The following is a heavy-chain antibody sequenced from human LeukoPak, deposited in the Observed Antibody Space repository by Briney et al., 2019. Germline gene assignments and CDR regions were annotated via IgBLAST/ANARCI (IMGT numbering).Heavy chain of an antibody. J-gene: IGHJ4*02. Sequence: GGSLRLSCAASGFTFSSYWMHWVRQAPGKGLVWVSRIKSDGSSTSYADSVKGRLTISRDNAKNTLYLQMNSLRAEDTAVYYCARARGGDSLFDYWGQGTLVTVSS. CDR3: ARARGGDSLFDY. D-gene: IGHD2-21*02. CDR1: GFTFSSYW. V-gene: IGHV3-74*01. CDR2: IKSDGSST.